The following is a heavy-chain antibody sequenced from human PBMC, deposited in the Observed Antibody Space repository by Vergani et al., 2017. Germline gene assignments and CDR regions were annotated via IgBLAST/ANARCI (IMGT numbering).Heavy chain of an antibody. CDR2: IIPILGTA. J-gene: IGHJ4*02. CDR1: GGTFSSYA. V-gene: IGHV1-69*11. Sequence: QVQLVQSGAEVKKPGSSVKVSCKASGGTFSSYAISWVRQAPGQGLEWMGRIIPILGTANYAQKFQGRVTITADESTSTAYMELRSLRTEDTAVYYCERVGGGGGGSYSYWGQGTLVTVSS. D-gene: IGHD1-26*01. CDR3: ERVGGGGGGSYSY.